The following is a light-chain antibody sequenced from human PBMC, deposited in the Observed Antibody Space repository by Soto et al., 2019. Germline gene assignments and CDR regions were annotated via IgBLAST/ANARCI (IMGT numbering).Light chain of an antibody. Sequence: EIVMTQSPATLSVSPGERATISCRDSQSVRSNLAWYQQKPGQAPRLLIYGASTRATGITARFSGSGSGTEFSLTISSLQSEDFAVYYCQQYNNRPPFTFGPGTKVDIK. CDR2: GAS. CDR3: QQYNNRPPFT. CDR1: QSVRSN. V-gene: IGKV3-15*01. J-gene: IGKJ3*01.